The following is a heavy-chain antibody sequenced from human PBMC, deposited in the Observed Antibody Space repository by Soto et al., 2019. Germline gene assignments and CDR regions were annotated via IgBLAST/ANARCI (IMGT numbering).Heavy chain of an antibody. CDR1: EYTFTAYY. D-gene: IGHD2-15*01. CDR2: INPNGGRT. CDR3: ARDFGGYCSAGTCYSGGVDI. V-gene: IGHV1-2*04. Sequence: GASVKVSCKASEYTFTAYYIPWVRQAPGQGLQWMGWINPNGGRTNYAQRFQGWVTMTRDTSINTAYMELNRLKSDDTAVYYCARDFGGYCSAGTCYSGGVDIWGQGTMVTVSS. J-gene: IGHJ3*02.